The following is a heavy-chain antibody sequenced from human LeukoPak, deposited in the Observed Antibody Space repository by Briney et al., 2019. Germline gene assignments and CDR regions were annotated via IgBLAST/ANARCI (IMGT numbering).Heavy chain of an antibody. D-gene: IGHD2-21*02. CDR3: AKAYCGGDCYGDYFDY. Sequence: PGGSLRLSCAASGFTFSSYAMSWVRQAPGKGLEWVSAISGSGGSTYYADSVKGRFTISRDNSKNTLYLQMNSLRAEDTAVYYCAKAYCGGDCYGDYFDYWGQGILVTVSS. V-gene: IGHV3-23*01. CDR2: ISGSGGST. CDR1: GFTFSSYA. J-gene: IGHJ4*02.